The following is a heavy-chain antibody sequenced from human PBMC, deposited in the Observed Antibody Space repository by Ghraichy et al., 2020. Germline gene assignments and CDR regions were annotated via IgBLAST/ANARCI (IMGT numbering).Heavy chain of an antibody. CDR1: GYSISSGYY. CDR3: ARHSGGDYKEFDY. Sequence: SETLSLTCTVSGYSISSGYYWGWIRQPPGKGLEWIGSIYHSGSTYYNPSLKSRVTISEDTSKNQFSLKVSSVTAADTAVYYCARHSGGDYKEFDYWRQGTLVTVSS. CDR2: IYHSGST. D-gene: IGHD1-26*01. J-gene: IGHJ4*02. V-gene: IGHV4-38-2*02.